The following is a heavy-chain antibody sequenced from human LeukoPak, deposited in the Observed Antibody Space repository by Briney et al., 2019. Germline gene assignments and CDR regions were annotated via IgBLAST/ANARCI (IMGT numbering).Heavy chain of an antibody. J-gene: IGHJ4*02. CDR3: ARSLRSSSGDY. Sequence: SGGSLRLSCAASGFTFSSYEMNWVRQAPGKGLEWVSHMSGSGTTILYADSVKGRFTISRDNAKNFLYLQMNSLRAEDTAVYYCARSLRSSSGDYWGQGTLVTVSS. CDR2: MSGSGTTI. V-gene: IGHV3-48*03. CDR1: GFTFSSYE. D-gene: IGHD6-13*01.